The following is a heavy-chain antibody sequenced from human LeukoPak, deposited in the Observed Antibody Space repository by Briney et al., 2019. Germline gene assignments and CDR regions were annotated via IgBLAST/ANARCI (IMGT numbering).Heavy chain of an antibody. Sequence: GESLQISCQGSGYSFTTYWIAWVRPMPGEGLEWMGIIYPGDSETRYSPSFQGQVSISADKSITTAYLQWGSLKASDTAMYYCTRSPRDGYNDAFDIWGQGTMVTVFS. D-gene: IGHD5-24*01. CDR1: GYSFTTYW. V-gene: IGHV5-51*01. CDR3: TRSPRDGYNDAFDI. J-gene: IGHJ3*02. CDR2: IYPGDSET.